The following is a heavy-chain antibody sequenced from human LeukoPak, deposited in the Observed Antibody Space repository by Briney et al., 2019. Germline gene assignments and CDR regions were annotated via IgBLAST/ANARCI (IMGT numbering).Heavy chain of an antibody. CDR2: IYYSGYT. D-gene: IGHD6-13*01. V-gene: IGHV4-30-4*07. J-gene: IGHJ6*03. CDR1: GGSISSGGYS. CDR3: ARGSSSWLPYYMDV. Sequence: SETLSLTCAVSGGSISSGGYSWSWIRQPPGKGLEWIGHIYYSGYTSYNPSLKSRVTISIDTSKNQFSLKLSSVTAADTAVYYCARGSSSWLPYYMDVWGEGTTVTVSS.